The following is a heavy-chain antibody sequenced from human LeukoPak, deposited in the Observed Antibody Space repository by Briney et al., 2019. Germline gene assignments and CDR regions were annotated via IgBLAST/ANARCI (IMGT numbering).Heavy chain of an antibody. CDR1: GGSISSSSYY. D-gene: IGHD6-6*01. CDR2: LYYSGST. CDR3: ARDDPSIAGGVVFY. Sequence: SETLSLTCTVSGGSISSSSYYWGWIRQPPGKGLEWIGNLYYSGSTYYNPSLKSRVTISVDRSKNQFSLKLSSVTATDTAVYYCARDDPSIAGGVVFYWGQGTLVTVSS. J-gene: IGHJ4*02. V-gene: IGHV4-39*07.